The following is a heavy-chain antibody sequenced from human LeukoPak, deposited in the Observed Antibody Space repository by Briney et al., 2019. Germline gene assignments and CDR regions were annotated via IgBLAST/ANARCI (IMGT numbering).Heavy chain of an antibody. CDR3: ARDSSGYYPLEYFQH. Sequence: AGRSLRLFCAASGFNFSSYGMHWVRQAPGKGLEWVAVIWYDGSNKYYADSVKGRFTISRDNSKNTLYLQMNSLRAEDTAVYYCARDSSGYYPLEYFQHWGQGTLVTVSS. CDR2: IWYDGSNK. J-gene: IGHJ1*01. CDR1: GFNFSSYG. D-gene: IGHD3-22*01. V-gene: IGHV3-33*01.